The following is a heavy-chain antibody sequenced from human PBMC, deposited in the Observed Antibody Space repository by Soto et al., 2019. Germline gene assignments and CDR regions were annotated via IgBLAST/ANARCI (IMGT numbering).Heavy chain of an antibody. CDR3: ARDSSPYDSSGEFDY. CDR1: GFTFSSYG. CDR2: IWYDGSNK. V-gene: IGHV3-33*01. J-gene: IGHJ4*02. Sequence: GGSLRLSCAASGFTFSSYGMHWVRQAPGKGLEWVAVIWYDGSNKYYADSVKGRFTISRDNSKNTLYLQMNSLRAEDTAVYYCARDSSPYDSSGEFDYWGQGTLVTVSS. D-gene: IGHD3-22*01.